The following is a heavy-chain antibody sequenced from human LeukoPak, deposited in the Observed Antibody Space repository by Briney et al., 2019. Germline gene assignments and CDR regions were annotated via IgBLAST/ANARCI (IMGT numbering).Heavy chain of an antibody. Sequence: SETLSLTCSVSGGSISISGFYWNWIRQLPGKGLEWIGYTYNSGNTCYNPSFGSRVTISTDTSMSQFFLKSHSVTAADTAVYYCARSSGWRDAFDFWGRGTTVTVSS. V-gene: IGHV4-31*03. J-gene: IGHJ3*01. CDR1: GGSISISGFY. CDR2: TYNSGNT. D-gene: IGHD6-19*01. CDR3: ARSSGWRDAFDF.